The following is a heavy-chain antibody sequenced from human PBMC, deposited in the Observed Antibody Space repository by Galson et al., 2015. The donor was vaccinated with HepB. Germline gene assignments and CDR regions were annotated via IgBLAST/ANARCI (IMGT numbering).Heavy chain of an antibody. D-gene: IGHD3-16*01. V-gene: IGHV3-23*01. CDR2: INGRGSTR. CDR1: GFIFRHHA. J-gene: IGHJ5*02. CDR3: VKEGSWFGGDWFDP. Sequence: SLSLSCAGSGFIFRHHAMAWIRQAPGKGLEWVSGINGRGSTRSYSDAVKGRFSISRDNSKDTVFLQMDNLRAEDTAVYYCVKEGSWFGGDWFDPWGQGAPVTVS.